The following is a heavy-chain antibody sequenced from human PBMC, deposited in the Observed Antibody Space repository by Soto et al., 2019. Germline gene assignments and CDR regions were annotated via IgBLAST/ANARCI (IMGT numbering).Heavy chain of an antibody. D-gene: IGHD2-2*01. CDR1: GFTFSSRW. CDR3: ARDTSYSTHY. J-gene: IGHJ4*02. Sequence: EVRLVESGGGLVQPGGSLRLSCATSGFTFSSRWMHWVRQAPGKGLVWVSYINSDGSTTTYADSVKGRFTISRDNAKNTVYLQKNSLRVDDAAVYYCARDTSYSTHYWGQGTLVTVSS. CDR2: INSDGSTT. V-gene: IGHV3-74*01.